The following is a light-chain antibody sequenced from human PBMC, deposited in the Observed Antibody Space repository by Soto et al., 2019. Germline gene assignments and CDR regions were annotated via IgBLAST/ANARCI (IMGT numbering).Light chain of an antibody. CDR3: QQYNNWPLT. Sequence: EIVMTQSPATLSVSPGERASLSCSASQSVSSNLAWYQQKPGQAPRLLIYGASTRATAIPARFSGSGSGTEFTLTISSLQSEDFAVYYCQQYNNWPLTFGGGTKVDIK. CDR1: QSVSSN. CDR2: GAS. V-gene: IGKV3-15*01. J-gene: IGKJ4*01.